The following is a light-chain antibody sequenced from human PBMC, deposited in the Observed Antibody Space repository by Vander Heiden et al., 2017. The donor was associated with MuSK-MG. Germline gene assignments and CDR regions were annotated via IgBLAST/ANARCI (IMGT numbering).Light chain of an antibody. CDR3: SSYTSSSTRLV. V-gene: IGLV2-14*01. CDR2: EVS. J-gene: IGLJ2*01. Sequence: QSSRTRPASAAGSPAQSITISCTGTSSDVGGYNYVSWYQQHPGKAPKLMIYEVSNRPSGVSNRFSGSKSGNTASRTISGLQAEDEAYYYCSSYTSSSTRLVFGGGTKLTVL. CDR1: SSDVGGYNY.